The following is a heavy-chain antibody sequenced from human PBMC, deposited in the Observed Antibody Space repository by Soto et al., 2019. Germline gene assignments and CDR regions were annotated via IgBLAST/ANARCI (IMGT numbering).Heavy chain of an antibody. V-gene: IGHV1-18*04. CDR1: GYTFTSYG. Sequence: GASVKFCSKASGYTFTSYGISWVRHSPEQGLEWRGWSSAYNGNTNYAQKLQVRVTMTTDPSTSAAYMELRSLRSDDTAVYYCARDPIAVAGTQGWFDTWGQGTLVTVSS. CDR2: SSAYNGNT. CDR3: ARDPIAVAGTQGWFDT. J-gene: IGHJ5*02. D-gene: IGHD6-19*01.